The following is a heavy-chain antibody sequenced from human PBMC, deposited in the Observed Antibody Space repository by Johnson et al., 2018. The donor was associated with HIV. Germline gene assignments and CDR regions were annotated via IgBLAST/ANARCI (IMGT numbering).Heavy chain of an antibody. D-gene: IGHD6-19*01. CDR3: ARAFRGGWYDAFDI. CDR1: GFTFADYG. Sequence: EVQVVESGGGVVQPGRSLRLSCAASGFTFADYGMTWVRQAPGKGLEWVSGINWNGGNTGYADSVKGRFTISRDNAKNSLYLQMNSLRAEDTAVYYCARAFRGGWYDAFDIWGQGTRVTVSS. J-gene: IGHJ3*02. CDR2: INWNGGNT. V-gene: IGHV3-20*04.